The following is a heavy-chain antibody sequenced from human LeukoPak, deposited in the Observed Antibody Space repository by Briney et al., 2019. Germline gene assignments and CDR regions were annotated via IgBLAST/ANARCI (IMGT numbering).Heavy chain of an antibody. Sequence: SETLSLSCAVSGGSISSNNWWGWVRQPPGKGLEWIGEIYHSGSPNYNPSLKSRVTISVDKSRNHFSLNLSSVTAADTAVYYCARVNINNWHSCDYWGQGTLVTVSS. V-gene: IGHV4-4*02. CDR2: IYHSGSP. CDR3: ARVNINNWHSCDY. CDR1: GGSISSNNW. J-gene: IGHJ4*02. D-gene: IGHD1-1*01.